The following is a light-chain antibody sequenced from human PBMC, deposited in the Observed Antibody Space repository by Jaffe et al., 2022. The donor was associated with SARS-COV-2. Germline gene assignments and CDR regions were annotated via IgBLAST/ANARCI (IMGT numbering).Light chain of an antibody. CDR1: QSVGSE. CDR2: GAS. Sequence: EIVMTQSPATLSVSPGERATLSCRASQSVGSELAWYQQKPGQAPRLLIYGASTRATGIPARFSGSGSGTEFTLTINSLQSEDFAVYYCQQYNYYYTFGQGTKLEIK. CDR3: QQYNYYYT. V-gene: IGKV3-15*01. J-gene: IGKJ2*01.